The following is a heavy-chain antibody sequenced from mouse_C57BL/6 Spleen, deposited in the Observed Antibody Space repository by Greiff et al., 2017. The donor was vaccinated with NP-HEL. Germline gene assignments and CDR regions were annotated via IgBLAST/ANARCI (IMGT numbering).Heavy chain of an antibody. CDR1: GYTFTDYY. J-gene: IGHJ1*03. CDR3: AQRGSTVVGYFDV. Sequence: EVQLQQSGPELVKPGASVKISCKASGYTFTDYYMNWVKQSHGKSLEWIGDINPNNGGTSYNQKFKGKATLTVDKSSSTAYMELRSLTSEDSAVYYCAQRGSTVVGYFDVWGTGTTVTVSS. CDR2: INPNNGGT. D-gene: IGHD1-1*01. V-gene: IGHV1-26*01.